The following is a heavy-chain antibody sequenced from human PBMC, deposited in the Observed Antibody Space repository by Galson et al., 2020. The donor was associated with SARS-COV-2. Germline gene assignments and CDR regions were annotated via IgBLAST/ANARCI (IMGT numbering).Heavy chain of an antibody. Sequence: GGSLRLSCAASGFTFDDYAMHWVRQAPGKGLEWVSGISWNSGSIGYADSVKGRFTISRDNAKNSLYLQMNSLRAEDTALYYCAKARGPLDYGGDQYYFDYWGQGSLVTVSS. J-gene: IGHJ4*02. CDR3: AKARGPLDYGGDQYYFDY. CDR2: ISWNSGSI. V-gene: IGHV3-9*01. CDR1: GFTFDDYA. D-gene: IGHD4-17*01.